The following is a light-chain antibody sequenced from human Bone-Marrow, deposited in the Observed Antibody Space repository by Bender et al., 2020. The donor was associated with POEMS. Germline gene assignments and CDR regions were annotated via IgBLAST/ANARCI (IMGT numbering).Light chain of an antibody. J-gene: IGLJ3*02. Sequence: QSALTQPHSVSGSPGQSVTISCTGTVSDVGRYNYVSWYQQHPGKAPKLIIYEVIKWPSGVPNRFSGSKSGNTASLTVSRLQAEDEADYYCASYAGSKTLVFGGGTKLTVL. V-gene: IGLV2-11*01. CDR2: EVI. CDR1: VSDVGRYNY. CDR3: ASYAGSKTLV.